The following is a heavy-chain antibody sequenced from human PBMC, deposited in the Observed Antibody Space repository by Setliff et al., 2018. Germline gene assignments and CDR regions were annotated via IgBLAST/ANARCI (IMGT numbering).Heavy chain of an antibody. CDR3: AGYQGSGSNYKVVNWFDP. V-gene: IGHV4-39*02. CDR1: GASISSGSYY. J-gene: IGHJ5*02. D-gene: IGHD3-10*01. CDR2: IHYSGLT. Sequence: SETLSLTCIVSGASISSGSYYWGWIRQPPRKGLEWIGSIHYSGLTYYTPSLRSRATISVDTSKNRFSLQLSSVTAADTAVYYCAGYQGSGSNYKVVNWFDPWGQGTLVTVSS.